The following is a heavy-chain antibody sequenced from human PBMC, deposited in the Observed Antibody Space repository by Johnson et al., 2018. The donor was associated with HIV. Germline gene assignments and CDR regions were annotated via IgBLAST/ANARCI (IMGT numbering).Heavy chain of an antibody. CDR3: ATEAGIELWLIDAFDL. CDR1: GFTFSDYD. V-gene: IGHV3-13*01. D-gene: IGHD5-18*01. Sequence: VQLVESGGGLVQPGGSLRLSCAASGFTFSDYDMHWVRQTTAKGLEWVSAIGTAADTYYSGSVRGRFTISRENARNSLYLQMNSLRAEDTAVYYCATEAGIELWLIDAFDLWGQGTMVTVSS. J-gene: IGHJ3*01. CDR2: IGTAADT.